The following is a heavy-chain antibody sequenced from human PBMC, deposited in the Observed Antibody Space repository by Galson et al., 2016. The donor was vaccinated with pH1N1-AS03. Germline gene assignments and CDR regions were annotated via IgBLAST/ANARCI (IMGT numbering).Heavy chain of an antibody. V-gene: IGHV3-23*01. J-gene: IGHJ4*02. Sequence: SLRLSCAASGFTFSTYAMSWVRQAPGKGLEWVSSISGADLSTYYADSVKGRFTVSRDNSKNTLNPQMNGLRAEDTAIYYCANPRASGTTLVTRLDYWGQGILVTVSS. D-gene: IGHD1-1*01. CDR3: ANPRASGTTLVTRLDY. CDR1: GFTFSTYA. CDR2: ISGADLST.